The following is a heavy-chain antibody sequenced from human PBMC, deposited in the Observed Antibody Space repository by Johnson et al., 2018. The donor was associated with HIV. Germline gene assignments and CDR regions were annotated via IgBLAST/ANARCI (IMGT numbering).Heavy chain of an antibody. J-gene: IGHJ3*02. CDR3: ARDRLGGVSTITPMPWGI. CDR1: GFTVSSNY. Sequence: VQLVESGGGLIQPGGSLRLSCAASGFTVSSNYMSWVRQAPGKGLEWVSVIYSGGSTYYADSVKGRFTISRDNSKNTLYLQMNSLRVEDTAVYDCARDRLGGVSTITPMPWGIWGQGTVVTVFS. V-gene: IGHV3-53*01. CDR2: IYSGGST. D-gene: IGHD3-16*01.